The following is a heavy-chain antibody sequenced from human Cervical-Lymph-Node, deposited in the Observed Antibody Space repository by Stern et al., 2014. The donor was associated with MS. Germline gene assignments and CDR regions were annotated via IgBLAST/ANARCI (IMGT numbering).Heavy chain of an antibody. V-gene: IGHV1-46*02. CDR2: IDPSGGST. Sequence: QVQLGQSGAEVKKPGASVKVSCKASGYTFNRYYIHWVRQAPGQGLEWMGIIDPSGGSTNYAQKFQGRVTMTRDTSTSTVFMDLSSLRSGDTAVYYCARGADTGGFDYWGQGTLVTVSS. CDR3: ARGADTGGFDY. CDR1: GYTFNRYY. D-gene: IGHD5-18*01. J-gene: IGHJ4*02.